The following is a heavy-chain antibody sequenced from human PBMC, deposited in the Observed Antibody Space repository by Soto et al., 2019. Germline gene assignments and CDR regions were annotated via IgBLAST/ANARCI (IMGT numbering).Heavy chain of an antibody. CDR1: GGSISSGGYY. Sequence: PSETLSLTCTVSGGSISSGGYYWSWIRQHPGKGLEWIGYIYYSGSTYYNPSLKSRVTISVDTSKNQFSLKLSSVTAADTAVYYCARDTDYCSSTSCQAANWFDPWGQGTLVTVSS. CDR2: IYYSGST. V-gene: IGHV4-31*03. CDR3: ARDTDYCSSTSCQAANWFDP. D-gene: IGHD2-2*01. J-gene: IGHJ5*02.